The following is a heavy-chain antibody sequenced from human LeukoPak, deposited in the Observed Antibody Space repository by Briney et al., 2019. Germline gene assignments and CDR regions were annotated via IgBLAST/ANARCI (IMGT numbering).Heavy chain of an antibody. CDR2: INYDGSDT. CDR1: GFTFRKYW. Sequence: GGSLRLSCAASGFTFRKYWMHWVRQVPGKGLVWVSHINYDGSDTTYADSVKGRFTISRDNTKNTLYLHMTSLRAEDTAVYYCAELGITMIGGVWGKGTTVTISS. D-gene: IGHD3-10*02. V-gene: IGHV3-74*01. CDR3: AELGITMIGGV. J-gene: IGHJ6*04.